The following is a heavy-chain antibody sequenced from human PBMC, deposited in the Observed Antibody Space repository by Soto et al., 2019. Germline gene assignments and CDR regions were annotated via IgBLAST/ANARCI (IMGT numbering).Heavy chain of an antibody. Sequence: SETLSLTCTVSGGSISSYYWSWIRQPPGKGLEWIGYIYYSGSTNYNPSLKSRVTISVDTSKNQFSLKLCSVTAADTAVYYCARGDDFWSGYLAPMDVWGQGTTVTVSS. J-gene: IGHJ6*02. CDR2: IYYSGST. V-gene: IGHV4-59*01. D-gene: IGHD3-3*01. CDR1: GGSISSYY. CDR3: ARGDDFWSGYLAPMDV.